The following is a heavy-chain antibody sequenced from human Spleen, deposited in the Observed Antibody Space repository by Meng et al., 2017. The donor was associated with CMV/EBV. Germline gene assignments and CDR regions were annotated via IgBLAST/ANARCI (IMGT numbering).Heavy chain of an antibody. J-gene: IGHJ6*02. V-gene: IGHV3-74*01. D-gene: IGHD2-2*01. CDR3: ARDRIVVVPAATYWYYYGMDV. CDR2: INSDGSST. CDR1: GFTFSSYW. Sequence: SCAASGFTFSSYWMHWVRQAPGKGLVWVSRINSDGSSTSYADSVKGRFTISRDNAKNTLYLQMNSLRAEDTAVYYCARDRIVVVPAATYWYYYGMDVWGQGTTVTVSS.